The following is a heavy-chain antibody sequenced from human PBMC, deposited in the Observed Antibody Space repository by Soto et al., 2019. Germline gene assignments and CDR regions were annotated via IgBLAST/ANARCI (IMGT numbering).Heavy chain of an antibody. J-gene: IGHJ6*02. Sequence: PGGSLRLSCAASGFTFSSYAMHWVRQAPGKGLEWVAVISYDGSNKYYADSVKGRFTISRDNAKNSLYLEMNSLRAEDTAVYYCATERELVVVAETPIHYSGMDAWGQGTTVTVSS. CDR3: ATERELVVVAETPIHYSGMDA. V-gene: IGHV3-30-3*01. CDR2: ISYDGSNK. D-gene: IGHD2-15*01. CDR1: GFTFSSYA.